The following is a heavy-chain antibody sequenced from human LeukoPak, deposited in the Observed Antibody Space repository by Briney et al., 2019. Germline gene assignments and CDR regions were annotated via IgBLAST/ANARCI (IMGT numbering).Heavy chain of an antibody. CDR3: ARARRYCTNGVCYWGPFDY. CDR2: ISPNSGGI. J-gene: IGHJ4*02. Sequence: ASVKVSCKASGYTFATYYMHWVRQAPGQGLEWVGWISPNSGGINYAQKFQGRVTMTRDTSISTAYMELSRLRSDDTAVYYCARARRYCTNGVCYWGPFDYWGQGTLVTVSS. V-gene: IGHV1-2*02. CDR1: GYTFATYY. D-gene: IGHD2-8*01.